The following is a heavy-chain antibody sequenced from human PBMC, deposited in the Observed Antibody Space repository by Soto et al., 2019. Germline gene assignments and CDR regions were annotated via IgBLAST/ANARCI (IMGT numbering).Heavy chain of an antibody. V-gene: IGHV4-39*01. CDR2: LYYRGAT. CDR1: GGSIKNTNYH. Sequence: PSETLSLTCSVSGGSIKNTNYHWGWIRQPPGKGLEWIGTLYYRGATDYNPSLKTRVTISVDTSKNLLPLNLSSVTAADTAVYYCFGVMAATLDYWGQGTLVTVSS. CDR3: FGVMAATLDY. J-gene: IGHJ4*02. D-gene: IGHD2-21*02.